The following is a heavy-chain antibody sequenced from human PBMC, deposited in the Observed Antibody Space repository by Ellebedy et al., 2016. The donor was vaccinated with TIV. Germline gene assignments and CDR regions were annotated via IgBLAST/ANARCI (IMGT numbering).Heavy chain of an antibody. J-gene: IGHJ6*02. CDR1: GFTFSSYA. V-gene: IGHV3-30-3*01. CDR2: ISYDGSNK. CDR3: ASPDSSGYYYYGMDV. D-gene: IGHD3-22*01. Sequence: GESLKISCAASGFTFSSYAMHWVRQAPGKGLEWVAVISYDGSNKYYADSVKGRFTISRDNSKNTLYLQMNSLRAEDTAVYYYASPDSSGYYYYGMDVWGQGTTVTVSS.